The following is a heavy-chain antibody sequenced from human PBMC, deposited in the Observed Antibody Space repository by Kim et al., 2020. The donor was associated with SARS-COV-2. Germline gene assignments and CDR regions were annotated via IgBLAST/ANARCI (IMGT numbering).Heavy chain of an antibody. Sequence: FYADSVKGRFTVSRDNSRNTLHLQRKSLGGDDAAVYYCAKNDGYLGHAFDVWGPGTTVTVAS. D-gene: IGHD1-1*01. J-gene: IGHJ3*01. CDR3: AKNDGYLGHAFDV. V-gene: IGHV3-23*01.